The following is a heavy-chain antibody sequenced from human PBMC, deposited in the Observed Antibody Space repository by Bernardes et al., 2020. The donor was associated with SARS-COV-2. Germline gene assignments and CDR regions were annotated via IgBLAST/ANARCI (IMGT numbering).Heavy chain of an antibody. J-gene: IGHJ4*02. Sequence: SVKVSYKASGSTFSDYYIPWLRQAPGQGFEWMGWISPKSGATIYAQNFQGRVTMTRDTAISTEYMQLSRLTSDDTAVYYCARTFYYDRGGDSVFDQWGQGTLVSVSS. D-gene: IGHD2-21*01. CDR3: ARTFYYDRGGDSVFDQ. V-gene: IGHV1-2*02. CDR1: GSTFSDYY. CDR2: ISPKSGAT.